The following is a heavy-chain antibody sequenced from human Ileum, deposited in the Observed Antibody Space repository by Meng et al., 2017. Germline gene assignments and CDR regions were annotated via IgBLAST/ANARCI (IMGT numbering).Heavy chain of an antibody. CDR2: INHSGST. CDR1: GGSFSGYY. V-gene: IGHV4-34*01. J-gene: IGHJ4*02. D-gene: IGHD3-22*01. CDR3: ARNYYDSSGEDSNDY. Sequence: QGQLQQWGAGLWKPSETLSPTCAVYGGSFSGYYWSWIRQPPGKGLEWIGEINHSGSTNYNPSLKSRVTISVDTSKNQFSLKLSSVTAADTAVYYCARNYYDSSGEDSNDYWGQGTLVTVSS.